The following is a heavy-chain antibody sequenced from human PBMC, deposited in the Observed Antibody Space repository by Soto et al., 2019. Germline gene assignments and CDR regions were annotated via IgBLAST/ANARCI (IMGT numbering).Heavy chain of an antibody. J-gene: IGHJ4*02. CDR3: AKSLMMVVVITTAFDY. V-gene: IGHV3-23*01. CDR1: GFTFSSYA. Sequence: GGSLRLSCAASGFTFSSYAMSWVRQAPGKGLEWVSAISGSGGSTYYADSVKGRFTISRDNSKNTLYLQMNSLRAEDTAVYYCAKSLMMVVVITTAFDYWGQGTLVTVSS. CDR2: ISGSGGST. D-gene: IGHD3-22*01.